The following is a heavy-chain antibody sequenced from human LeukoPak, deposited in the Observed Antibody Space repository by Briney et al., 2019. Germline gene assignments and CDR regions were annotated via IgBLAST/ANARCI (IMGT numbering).Heavy chain of an antibody. CDR2: IIPIFGTA. Sequence: SVKVSCKASGGTFSSYAISWVRQAPGQGLEWMGGIIPIFGTANYAQKFQGRVTITADESTSTAYMELSSLRSEDTAVYYCATLPGYSSLTEFDYWGQGTLVTDSS. CDR3: ATLPGYSSLTEFDY. V-gene: IGHV1-69*13. D-gene: IGHD6-19*01. CDR1: GGTFSSYA. J-gene: IGHJ4*02.